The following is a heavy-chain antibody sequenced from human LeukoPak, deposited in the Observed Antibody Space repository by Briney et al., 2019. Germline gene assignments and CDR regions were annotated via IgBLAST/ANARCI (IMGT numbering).Heavy chain of an antibody. D-gene: IGHD5-18*01. CDR1: GFTFNNYG. J-gene: IGHJ4*02. Sequence: GGSLRLSCAASGFTFNNYGMSWVRQAPGKGLEWVSAISGSGDSTYYADSVKGRFTVSRDNSKNTLYLQMNSLRAADTAVYYCARDSRWIQFDYWGQGTLVTVSS. V-gene: IGHV3-23*01. CDR2: ISGSGDST. CDR3: ARDSRWIQFDY.